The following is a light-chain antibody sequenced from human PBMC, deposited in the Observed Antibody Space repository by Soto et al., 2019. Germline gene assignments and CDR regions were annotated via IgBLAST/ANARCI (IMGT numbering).Light chain of an antibody. V-gene: IGKV3D-15*01. J-gene: IGKJ4*01. CDR1: QSVSSN. Sequence: EIVMTQSPATLSVSPGERATLSCRASQSVSSNLAWYQQKPGQAPRLLIYGASIRATGIPARFSGSGSGTEFTLTISSLKSEDFAVYYCQQYNIWPLTFGGGTKVEIK. CDR2: GAS. CDR3: QQYNIWPLT.